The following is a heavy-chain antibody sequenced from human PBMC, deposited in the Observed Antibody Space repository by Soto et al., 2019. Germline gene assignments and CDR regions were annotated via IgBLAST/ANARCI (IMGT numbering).Heavy chain of an antibody. J-gene: IGHJ6*03. CDR2: ISAYNGDT. CDR3: ARDRGVAPPVAGNTHYYYYMDV. V-gene: IGHV1-18*01. D-gene: IGHD6-19*01. Sequence: GASVKVSCKASGYSFTNHGITWVRQAPGQGFEWMGWISAYNGDTNYAQKLQGRVTMTTDASTSTAYLELRSLRSDDTAVYYCARDRGVAPPVAGNTHYYYYMDVWGKGTTVTVSS. CDR1: GYSFTNHG.